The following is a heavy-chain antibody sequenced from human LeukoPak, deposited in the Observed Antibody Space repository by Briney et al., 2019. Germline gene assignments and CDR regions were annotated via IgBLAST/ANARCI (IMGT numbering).Heavy chain of an antibody. Sequence: PGRSLRLSCAASGFTFSSFDMHWVRHVTGKGLEWVSGIGPAGDTYYPGSVKGRFTISRENAKNSLYLQMNSLRAGDTAVYYCARGGGFDFWGQGTLVTVSS. D-gene: IGHD2-15*01. CDR2: IGPAGDT. V-gene: IGHV3-13*04. CDR1: GFTFSSFD. CDR3: ARGGGFDF. J-gene: IGHJ4*02.